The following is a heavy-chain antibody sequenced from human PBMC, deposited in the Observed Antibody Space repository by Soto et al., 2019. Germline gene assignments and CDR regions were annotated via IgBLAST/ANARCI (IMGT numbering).Heavy chain of an antibody. CDR1: GFTFSSYG. CDR2: IWYDGSNK. J-gene: IGHJ5*02. Sequence: QVQLVESGGGVVQPGRSLRLSCAASGFTFSSYGMHWVRQAPGKGLEWVAVIWYDGSNKYYEDSVKGRFTISRDNSKNTLYLQMNSRRAEDTGVYYGARGVGSDYGNNWFDPWGQGTLVTVSS. CDR3: ARGVGSDYGNNWFDP. V-gene: IGHV3-33*01. D-gene: IGHD4-17*01.